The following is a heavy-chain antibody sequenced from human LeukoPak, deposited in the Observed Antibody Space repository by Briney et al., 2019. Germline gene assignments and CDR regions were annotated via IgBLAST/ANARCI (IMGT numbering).Heavy chain of an antibody. D-gene: IGHD6-6*01. CDR1: GFTFSSYW. CDR3: AREGAYRASSPAGY. V-gene: IGHV3-7*01. Sequence: GGSLRLSCAASGFTFSSYWMSWVRQAPGKGLEWVANINQDGSEKYFVDSVKGRFTISRDNAKNSLYLQMNSLRAEDTAVYYCAREGAYRASSPAGYWGQGTLVTVSS. CDR2: INQDGSEK. J-gene: IGHJ4*02.